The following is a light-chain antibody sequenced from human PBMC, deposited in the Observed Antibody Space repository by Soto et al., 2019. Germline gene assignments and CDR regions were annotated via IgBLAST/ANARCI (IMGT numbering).Light chain of an antibody. V-gene: IGKV3-15*01. J-gene: IGKJ4*01. CDR1: QSVSSN. CDR3: KNYNNSSLT. CDR2: CAS. Sequence: ERVMTQSPATLSVSPGERATLSCRASQSVSSNLAWYQQKPGHAPRLLIYCASTRASGIPARFSGSVSWTEFTLTMNSLKSEDFVFFYCKNYNNSSLTFGGGTKVEIK.